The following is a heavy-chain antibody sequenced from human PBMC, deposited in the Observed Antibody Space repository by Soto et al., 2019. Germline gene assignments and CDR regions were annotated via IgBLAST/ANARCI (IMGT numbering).Heavy chain of an antibody. V-gene: IGHV2-5*02. CDR3: AHSQAPRVYFQH. CDR1: GFSLNTGGVT. CDR2: IYWDDGK. J-gene: IGHJ1*01. Sequence: GSGPTLVNPTQTLTLTCVFSGFSLNTGGVTVGWIRQPPGKALEWVALIYWDDGKRYSPSLKSRLTITKETSRNQVVLTMTNVDPEDTATYFCAHSQAPRVYFQHCGERTLLTVSS. D-gene: IGHD3-10*01.